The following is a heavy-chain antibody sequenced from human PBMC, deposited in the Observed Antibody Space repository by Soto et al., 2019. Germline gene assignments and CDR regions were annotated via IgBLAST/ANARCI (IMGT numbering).Heavy chain of an antibody. CDR3: ARLKNPYYYDASGFYVDY. V-gene: IGHV4-59*01. Sequence: SETLSLTCTVSGVSNSSDYWSWIRQPPGKGLEWIGYIYHSGSTNYNPSLKSRVTMSVDTSKNQLSLRLSSVAAADTAVYYCARLKNPYYYDASGFYVDYWGQGTLVTVSS. CDR2: IYHSGST. D-gene: IGHD3-22*01. CDR1: GVSNSSDY. J-gene: IGHJ4*02.